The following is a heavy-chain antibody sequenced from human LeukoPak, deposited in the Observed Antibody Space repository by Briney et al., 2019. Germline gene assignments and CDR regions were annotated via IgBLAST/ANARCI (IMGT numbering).Heavy chain of an antibody. CDR2: SSGSGGST. D-gene: IGHD4-17*01. Sequence: PGGSLRLSCAASGFTFSSYGMSWVRQAPGKGLEWVSASSGSGGSTYYAYSVKGRFTISRDNSKNTLYLQMNSLRAEGTAVYYCAKGETTPGFMEAAFDIWGQGTMVTVSS. J-gene: IGHJ3*02. CDR3: AKGETTPGFMEAAFDI. V-gene: IGHV3-23*01. CDR1: GFTFSSYG.